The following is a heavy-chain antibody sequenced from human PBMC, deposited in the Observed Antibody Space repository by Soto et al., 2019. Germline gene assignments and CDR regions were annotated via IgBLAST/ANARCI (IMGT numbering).Heavy chain of an antibody. Sequence: ASVKVSCKASGYTLTNYAMLWVRQAPGQRLEWMGWINPGNGNTKYSQNFQGRVTITRDTSASTAYMELSGLRSEDTAVYYCARGAPPDYWGLGTLVTVSS. V-gene: IGHV1-3*01. J-gene: IGHJ4*02. CDR1: GYTLTNYA. D-gene: IGHD3-10*01. CDR2: INPGNGNT. CDR3: ARGAPPDY.